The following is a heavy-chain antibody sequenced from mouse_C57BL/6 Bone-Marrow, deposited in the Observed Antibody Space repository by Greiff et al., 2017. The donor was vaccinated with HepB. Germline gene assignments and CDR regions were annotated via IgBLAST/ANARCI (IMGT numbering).Heavy chain of an antibody. Sequence: DVMLVESGEGLVKPGGSLKLSCAASGFTFSSYAMSWVRQTPEKRLEWVAYISSGGDYIYYADTVKGRFTISRDNARNTLYLQMSSLKSEDTAMYYCTREGDYGSSYVHWYFDVWGTGTTVTVSS. CDR2: ISSGGDYI. D-gene: IGHD1-1*01. V-gene: IGHV5-9-1*02. J-gene: IGHJ1*03. CDR1: GFTFSSYA. CDR3: TREGDYGSSYVHWYFDV.